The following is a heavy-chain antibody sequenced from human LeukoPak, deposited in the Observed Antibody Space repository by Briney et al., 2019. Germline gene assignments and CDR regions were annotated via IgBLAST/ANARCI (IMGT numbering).Heavy chain of an antibody. V-gene: IGHV1-18*01. CDR3: ARDRGAIFRSSSGRDAFDI. Sequence: VASVKVSCKASGYTFTSYGISWVRQAPGQGLEWMGWISAYNGNTNYAQKLQGRVTMTTDTSTSTAYMELRSLRSDDTAVYYCARDRGAIFRSSSGRDAFDIWGQGTMVTVSS. D-gene: IGHD6-6*01. CDR2: ISAYNGNT. J-gene: IGHJ3*02. CDR1: GYTFTSYG.